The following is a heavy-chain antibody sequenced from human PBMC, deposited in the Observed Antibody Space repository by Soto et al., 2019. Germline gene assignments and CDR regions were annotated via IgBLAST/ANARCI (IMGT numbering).Heavy chain of an antibody. Sequence: GGSLRLSCAASGFTFSSYAMHWVRQAPGKGLERVAVISYDGSNKYYADSVKARFTISRDNSKNTLYLQMNSLKAEDTAVYYCARDLSNKGTYYDFWSGCLDYWGQGTLVTVSS. CDR3: ARDLSNKGTYYDFWSGCLDY. D-gene: IGHD3-3*01. V-gene: IGHV3-30-3*01. CDR1: GFTFSSYA. J-gene: IGHJ4*02. CDR2: ISYDGSNK.